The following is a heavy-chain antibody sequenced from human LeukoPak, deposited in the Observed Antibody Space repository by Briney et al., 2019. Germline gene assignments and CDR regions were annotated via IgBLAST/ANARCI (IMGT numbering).Heavy chain of an antibody. CDR3: ARGIVRGGGAYYGIDV. D-gene: IGHD3-10*02. CDR2: IYHSGST. V-gene: IGHV4-61*08. CDR1: GASVSSGDYY. Sequence: PSETLSLTCIVSGASVSSGDYYWNWIRQPPGKGLEWIAYIYHSGSTNYNPSLKSRVSISLDTSKNQFSLKLISVTTADTAIYYRARGIVRGGGAYYGIDVWGKRTTVTVSS. J-gene: IGHJ6*04.